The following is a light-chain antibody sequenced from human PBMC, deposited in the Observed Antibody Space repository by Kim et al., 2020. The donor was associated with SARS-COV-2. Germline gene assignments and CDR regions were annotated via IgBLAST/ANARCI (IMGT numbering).Light chain of an antibody. J-gene: IGKJ1*01. CDR1: QSVSSN. Sequence: SPGERAPLSGRASQSVSSNLAWYQQKPGQAPRLLIYGASTRATGIPARFSGSGSGTEFTLTISSLQSEDFAVYYCQQYNNWLSWTFGQGTKVDIK. CDR2: GAS. CDR3: QQYNNWLSWT. V-gene: IGKV3-15*01.